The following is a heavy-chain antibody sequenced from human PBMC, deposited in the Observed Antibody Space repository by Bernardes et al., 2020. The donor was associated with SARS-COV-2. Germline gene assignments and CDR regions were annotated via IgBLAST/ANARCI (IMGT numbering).Heavy chain of an antibody. CDR3: ARERTTIFVQGGGFDP. CDR1: GGSISSGSYY. V-gene: IGHV4-61*02. CDR2: IYTSGST. J-gene: IGHJ5*02. D-gene: IGHD3-9*01. Sequence: SETLSLTCTVSGGSISSGSYYWSWIRQPAGKGLEWIGRIYTSGSTNYNPSLKSRVTISVDTSKNQFSLKLSSVTAADTAVYYCARERTTIFVQGGGFDPWGQGTLVTVSS.